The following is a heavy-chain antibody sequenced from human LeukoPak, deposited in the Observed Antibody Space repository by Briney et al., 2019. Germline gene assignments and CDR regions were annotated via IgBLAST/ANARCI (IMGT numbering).Heavy chain of an antibody. J-gene: IGHJ5*02. CDR2: IYYSGST. Sequence: SETLSLTCTVSGGSISNYYWTWIRQPPGKGLEWIGYIYYSGSTNYNPSLKSRVTISVDTSKNQFSLRLSSVTAADTAVYYCARSVLDYYGSASFDPWGQGTLVTVSS. CDR1: GGSISNYY. V-gene: IGHV4-59*01. D-gene: IGHD3-10*01. CDR3: ARSVLDYYGSASFDP.